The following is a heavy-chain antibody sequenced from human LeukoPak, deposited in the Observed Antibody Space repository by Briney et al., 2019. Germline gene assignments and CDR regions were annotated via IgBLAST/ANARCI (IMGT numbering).Heavy chain of an antibody. CDR1: GFTFHRYW. J-gene: IGHJ5*02. D-gene: IGHD3-10*01. CDR3: ASSAEDLRDLKFDP. V-gene: IGHV3-7*01. Sequence: GCSLTLSRLASGFTFHRYWLRELRQAPAKGREGVANIKQDGRHKYYVDSVKSRFTISRDNAKNSLYLQINSLRAEDTPVYYCASSAEDLRDLKFDPWGQGTLVTVSS. CDR2: IKQDGRHK.